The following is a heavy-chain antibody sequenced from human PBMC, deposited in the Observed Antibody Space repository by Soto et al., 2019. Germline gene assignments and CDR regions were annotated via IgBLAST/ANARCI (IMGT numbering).Heavy chain of an antibody. Sequence: XGSLRLSCAASGFSFSSYGMHGVHQVPGQGPEWVAVISYDGSKETYADSVKGRFTISRDNSKNTLYLQMNSLRVEDTALYYCAKEGRQWLTYYYYGMDVWGQGTSVTVS. D-gene: IGHD6-19*01. CDR2: ISYDGSKE. V-gene: IGHV3-30*18. J-gene: IGHJ6*02. CDR3: AKEGRQWLTYYYYGMDV. CDR1: GFSFSSYG.